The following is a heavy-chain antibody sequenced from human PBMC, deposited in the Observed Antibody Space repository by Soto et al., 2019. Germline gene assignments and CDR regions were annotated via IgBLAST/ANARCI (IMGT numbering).Heavy chain of an antibody. CDR2: ISSSSSYI. V-gene: IGHV3-21*01. CDR1: GFTFSSYS. CDR3: ARDCGSVQGAFDI. Sequence: GSLRLSCAASGFTFSSYSMNWVRQAPGKGLEWVSSISSSSSYIYYADSVKGRFTISRDNAKNSLYLQMNSLRAEDTAVFYCARDCGSVQGAFDIWGQGTMVTVSS. J-gene: IGHJ3*02. D-gene: IGHD3-10*01.